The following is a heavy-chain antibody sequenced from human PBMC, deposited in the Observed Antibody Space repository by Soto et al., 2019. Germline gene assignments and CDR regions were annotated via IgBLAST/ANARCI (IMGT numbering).Heavy chain of an antibody. CDR1: GFTFSSYA. CDR2: ISGSGGST. V-gene: IGHV3-23*01. CDR3: AKSSPSIVVVPAAMPFYYGMDV. D-gene: IGHD2-2*01. J-gene: IGHJ6*02. Sequence: HPGGSLRLSCAASGFTFSSYAMSWVRQAPGKGLEWVSAISGSGGSTYYADSVKGRFTISRDNSKNTLYLQMNSLRAEDTAVYYCAKSSPSIVVVPAAMPFYYGMDVWGQGTTVTVSS.